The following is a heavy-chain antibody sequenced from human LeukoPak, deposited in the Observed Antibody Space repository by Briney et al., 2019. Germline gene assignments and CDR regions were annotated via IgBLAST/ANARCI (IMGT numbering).Heavy chain of an antibody. CDR2: IWYDGSNK. Sequence: PGGSLRLSCAASGFTFSSYGMHWVRQAPGKGLEWVAVIWYDGSNKYYADSVKGRFTTSRDNSKNTLYLQMNSLKAEDTAVYYCARVPRVVPAAIDYYFDYWGQGTLVTVSS. D-gene: IGHD2-2*02. CDR1: GFTFSSYG. V-gene: IGHV3-33*01. CDR3: ARVPRVVPAAIDYYFDY. J-gene: IGHJ4*02.